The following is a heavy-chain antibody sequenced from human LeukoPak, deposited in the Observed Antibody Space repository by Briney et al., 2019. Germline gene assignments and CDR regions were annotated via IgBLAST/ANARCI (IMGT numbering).Heavy chain of an antibody. V-gene: IGHV4-39*07. CDR1: GGSISSSSYY. Sequence: SETLSLTCTVSGGSISSSSYYWGWIRQPPGKGLEWIGSIYYSGSTYYNPSLKSRVTISVDTSKNQFSLKLSSVTAADTAVYYCARVRSESITIFGVVADYYFDYWGQGTLVTVSS. D-gene: IGHD3-3*01. CDR2: IYYSGST. J-gene: IGHJ4*02. CDR3: ARVRSESITIFGVVADYYFDY.